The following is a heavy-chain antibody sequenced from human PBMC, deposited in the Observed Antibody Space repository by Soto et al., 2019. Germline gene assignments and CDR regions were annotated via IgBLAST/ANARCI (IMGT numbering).Heavy chain of an antibody. D-gene: IGHD6-6*01. CDR1: GYTFTSYY. Sequence: ASVKVSCKASGYTFTSYYIHWVRQAPGQGLEWVGLINPSGGSTTYAPKFQGRVTITADESTSTAYMELSSLRSEDTAVYYCARDRGSSSVFYYFDYWGQGTLVTVSS. CDR3: ARDRGSSSVFYYFDY. J-gene: IGHJ4*02. CDR2: INPSGGST. V-gene: IGHV1-46*01.